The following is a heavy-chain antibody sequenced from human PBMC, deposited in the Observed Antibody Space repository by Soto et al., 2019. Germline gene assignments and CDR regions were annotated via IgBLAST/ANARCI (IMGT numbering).Heavy chain of an antibody. D-gene: IGHD5-12*01. V-gene: IGHV3-30*18. CDR2: ISYDGSNK. CDR3: AKVRGSGYGLFDY. J-gene: IGHJ4*02. CDR1: GFTFSSYG. Sequence: GGSLRLSCAASGFTFSSYGMHWVRQAPGKGLEWVAVISYDGSNKYYADSVKGRFTISRDNSKNTLYLQMNSLRAEDTAVYYCAKVRGSGYGLFDYWGKGTLVTVSS.